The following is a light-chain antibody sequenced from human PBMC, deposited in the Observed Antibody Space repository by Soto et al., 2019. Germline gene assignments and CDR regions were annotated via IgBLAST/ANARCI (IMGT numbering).Light chain of an antibody. J-gene: IGKJ5*01. CDR2: AAS. CDR3: QQSYSTSIT. V-gene: IGKV1-39*01. CDR1: QSIASS. Sequence: DIQMTQSPSSLSESVGERVTITCRASQSIASSLNWYQQKPGKAPKLLIYAASSLQSGVPSRFSGSGSGTDFTLTISSLQPEDFATYYCQQSYSTSITFGQGTRLEIK.